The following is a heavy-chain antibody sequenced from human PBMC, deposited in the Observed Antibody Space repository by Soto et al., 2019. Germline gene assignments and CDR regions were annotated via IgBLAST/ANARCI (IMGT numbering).Heavy chain of an antibody. CDR3: ARDWAAALDY. D-gene: IGHD6-13*01. CDR2: ISGSRGYI. J-gene: IGHJ4*02. CDR1: GFIFSDYS. V-gene: IGHV3-21*02. Sequence: EVQLVESGGGLVKPGGTLRLSCAASGFIFSDYSINWVRQAPRKGLEWVSSISGSRGYIYYGDSVKGRFTNSRDNAKNSVVLQMNNLRAEDTAVYYCARDWAAALDYWGPGTLVTVSS.